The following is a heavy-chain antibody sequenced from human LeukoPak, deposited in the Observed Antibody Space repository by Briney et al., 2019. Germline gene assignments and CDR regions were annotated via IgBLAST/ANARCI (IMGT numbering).Heavy chain of an antibody. Sequence: PGGSLRLSCAASAFTFSNAYMGWVRQAPGKGLEWVGRVKSKSHGGTTDYAAPVKGRFTVSRDDSKDTLYLQMNSLKTEDTAVYYCTTDMGVLALPLFGYWGQGTLVTVSS. V-gene: IGHV3-15*01. CDR1: AFTFSNAY. CDR3: TTDMGVLALPLFGY. J-gene: IGHJ4*02. D-gene: IGHD3-10*01. CDR2: VKSKSHGGTT.